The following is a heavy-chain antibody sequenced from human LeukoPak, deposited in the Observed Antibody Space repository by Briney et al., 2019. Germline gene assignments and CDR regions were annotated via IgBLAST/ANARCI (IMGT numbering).Heavy chain of an antibody. CDR3: AKDFGELLPLYYFDY. CDR1: GFTFSSYA. CDR2: ISWNSGSI. J-gene: IGHJ4*02. V-gene: IGHV3-9*01. Sequence: GGSLRLSCAASGFTFSSYAMSWVRQAPGKGLEWVSGISWNSGSIGYADSVKGRFTISRDNAKNSLYLQMNSLRAEDTALYYCAKDFGELLPLYYFDYWGQGTLVTVSS. D-gene: IGHD1-26*01.